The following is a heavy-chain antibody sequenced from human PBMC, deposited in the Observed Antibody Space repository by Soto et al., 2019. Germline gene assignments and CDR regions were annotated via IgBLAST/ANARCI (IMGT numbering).Heavy chain of an antibody. J-gene: IGHJ4*02. Sequence: QVQLQESGPGLVKPSQTLSLTCTVSGGSISSGDYYWSWIRQPPGKGLEWIGYIYYSGSTYYNPSLKSRVTIPVDTSKIQFSLKLSSVTAADTAVDYCARAGGYSYGYGVDYWGQGTLVTVSS. CDR3: ARAGGYSYGYGVDY. CDR1: GGSISSGDYY. CDR2: IYYSGST. V-gene: IGHV4-30-4*01. D-gene: IGHD5-18*01.